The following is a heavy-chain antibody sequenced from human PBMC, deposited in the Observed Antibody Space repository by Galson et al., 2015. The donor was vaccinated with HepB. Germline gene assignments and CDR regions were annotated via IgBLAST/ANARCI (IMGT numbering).Heavy chain of an antibody. CDR3: ARAGTTITYDYYGMDV. D-gene: IGHD1-26*01. CDR1: GFTFSSSG. V-gene: IGHV3-33*08. Sequence: SLRLSCAASGFTFSSSGMHWVRQAPGTGLEWAAVIWYDERNKYYADSVKGRFTISRDKSKNTLYLQMNSLRAEDTSVYYCARAGTTITYDYYGMDVWGQGTTVTVSS. J-gene: IGHJ6*02. CDR2: IWYDERNK.